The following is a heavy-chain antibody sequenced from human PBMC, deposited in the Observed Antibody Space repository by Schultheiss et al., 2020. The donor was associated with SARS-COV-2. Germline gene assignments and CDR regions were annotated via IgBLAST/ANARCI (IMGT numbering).Heavy chain of an antibody. CDR3: ARMTGYYDSSGYYRGWFDP. J-gene: IGHJ5*02. Sequence: SGPTLVKPTQTLTLTCTFSGFSLSTSGMRASWIRQPPGKALEWLARIDWDDDKFYSTSLKTRLTISKDTSKNQVVLTMTNMDPVDTATYYCARMTGYYDSSGYYRGWFDPWGQGTLVTVSS. V-gene: IGHV2-70*04. CDR1: GFSLSTSGMR. CDR2: IDWDDDK. D-gene: IGHD3-22*01.